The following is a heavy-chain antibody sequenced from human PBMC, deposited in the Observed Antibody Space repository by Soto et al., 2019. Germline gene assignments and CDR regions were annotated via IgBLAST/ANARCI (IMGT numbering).Heavy chain of an antibody. D-gene: IGHD3-10*01. Sequence: GGSLRLSCAASGFTFSSYGMHWVRQAPGKGLEWVAVISYDGSNKYYADSVKGRFTISRDNSKNTLYLQMNSLRAEDTAVYYCAKDMGRAVIKAGRGAFDIWGQGTMVTVSS. CDR2: ISYDGSNK. CDR1: GFTFSSYG. V-gene: IGHV3-30*18. CDR3: AKDMGRAVIKAGRGAFDI. J-gene: IGHJ3*02.